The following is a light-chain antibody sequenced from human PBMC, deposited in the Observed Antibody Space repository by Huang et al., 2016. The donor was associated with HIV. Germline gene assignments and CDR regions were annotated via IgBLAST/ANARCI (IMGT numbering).Light chain of an antibody. V-gene: IGKV1-39*01. CDR2: ASS. J-gene: IGKJ2*01. CDR3: QQTYSAPPYT. Sequence: DIQMTQSPSSLSASVGDRVTITCRASQNIGTYLNWYQQKPGKAPSLLIYASSSLQSGVPSSFGGCGSGAEFTLTISSLQPEDFATYYCQQTYSAPPYTFAQGTKLEIK. CDR1: QNIGTY.